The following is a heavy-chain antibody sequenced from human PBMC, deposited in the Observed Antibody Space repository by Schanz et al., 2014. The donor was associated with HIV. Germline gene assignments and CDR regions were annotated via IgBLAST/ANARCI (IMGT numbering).Heavy chain of an antibody. Sequence: EEQLVESGGGLVQPGGSLRLSCVASGFTFSTYAMSWVRQAPGKGLEWVSGMRGSDDSTFYADSVKGRFTISRDNSKNTLYFQMNSLRAEDTAIYYCAKTSYGWYFDYWGQGTLVTVSS. CDR3: AKTSYGWYFDY. V-gene: IGHV3-23*04. J-gene: IGHJ4*02. CDR2: MRGSDDST. D-gene: IGHD6-19*01. CDR1: GFTFSTYA.